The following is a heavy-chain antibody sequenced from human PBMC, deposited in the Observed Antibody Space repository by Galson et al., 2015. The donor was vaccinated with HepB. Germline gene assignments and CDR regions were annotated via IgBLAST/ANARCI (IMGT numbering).Heavy chain of an antibody. CDR2: INAGNGNT. V-gene: IGHV1-3*01. Sequence: SVKVSCKASGYTFTSYAMHWVRQAPGQRLEWMGWINAGNGNTKYSQKFQGRVTITRDTSASTAYMELSSLRSEDTAVYYCARRLPSLSDYYGMDVWGQGTTVTVSS. J-gene: IGHJ6*02. CDR1: GYTFTSYA. CDR3: ARRLPSLSDYYGMDV. D-gene: IGHD5-18*01.